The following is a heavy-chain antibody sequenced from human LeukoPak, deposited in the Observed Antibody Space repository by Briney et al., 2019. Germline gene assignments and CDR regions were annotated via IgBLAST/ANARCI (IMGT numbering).Heavy chain of an antibody. V-gene: IGHV3-43*02. CDR1: GFMFDDYA. CDR2: ISGDGVSS. CDR3: AREQFSHTSNYFDN. D-gene: IGHD5-24*01. Sequence: GGSLRLSCAASGFMFDDYAMHWVRQVPGRGLEWVSLISGDGVSSFYADSVRGRFTISRDNNNNTLSLQMHSLTAEDTAFYYCAREQFSHTSNYFDNWGQGILVTVSS. J-gene: IGHJ4*02.